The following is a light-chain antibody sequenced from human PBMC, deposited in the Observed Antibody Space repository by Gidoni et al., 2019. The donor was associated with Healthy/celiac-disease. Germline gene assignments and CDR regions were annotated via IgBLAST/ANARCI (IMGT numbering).Light chain of an antibody. J-gene: IGKJ4*01. CDR2: AAS. CDR1: QSISSY. CDR3: QQTYSTLT. V-gene: IGKV1-39*01. Sequence: DIQVTQSPSSLSASVGDRVTITCRTSQSISSYLNWYQQKPGKAPKLLSYAASSLQSGVPSRFSGSGYRTDVTLTISSLQPDYCATYYCQQTYSTLTFGGGTKVEIK.